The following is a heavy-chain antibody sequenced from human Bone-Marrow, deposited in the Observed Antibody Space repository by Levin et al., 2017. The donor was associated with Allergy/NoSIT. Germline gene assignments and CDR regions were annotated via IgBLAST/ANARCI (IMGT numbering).Heavy chain of an antibody. D-gene: IGHD3-10*01. Sequence: VASVKVSCKASGYTFTDYYMHWVRQAPGQGLEWMGWINPHSGGTNFAQKFQGRVTMTRDTSISTAYMELSRLRSDDTAVYYCARDRRDYFGSGSSYRNIFDYWGQGALVTVSS. J-gene: IGHJ4*02. V-gene: IGHV1-2*02. CDR1: GYTFTDYY. CDR3: ARDRRDYFGSGSSYRNIFDY. CDR2: INPHSGGT.